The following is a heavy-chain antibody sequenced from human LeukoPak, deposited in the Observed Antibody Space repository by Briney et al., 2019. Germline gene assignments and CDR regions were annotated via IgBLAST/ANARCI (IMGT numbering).Heavy chain of an antibody. CDR3: ARGGGYDYVWGSYRFSYFDY. D-gene: IGHD3-16*02. CDR1: GGSFSGYY. V-gene: IGHV4-34*01. CDR2: INHSGST. Sequence: SETLSLTCAVYGGSFSGYYWSWIRQPPGKGLEWIGEINHSGSTNYNPSLKSRVTISVDTSKNQFSLKLSSVTAADTAVYYCARGGGYDYVWGSYRFSYFDYWGQGTLVTVSP. J-gene: IGHJ4*02.